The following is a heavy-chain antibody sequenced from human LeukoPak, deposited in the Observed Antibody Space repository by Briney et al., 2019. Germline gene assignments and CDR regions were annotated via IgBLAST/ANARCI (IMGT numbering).Heavy chain of an antibody. J-gene: IGHJ3*02. CDR2: FDPEDGET. V-gene: IGHV1-24*01. CDR3: ATDSTMIVVAHDAFDI. D-gene: IGHD3-22*01. CDR1: GYTLTELS. Sequence: ASVKVSCKVSGYTLTELSMHWVRQSPGKGLEWMGGFDPEDGETIYAQKFQGRVTMTEDTSTDTAYMELSSLRSEDTAVYYCATDSTMIVVAHDAFDIWGQGTMVTVSS.